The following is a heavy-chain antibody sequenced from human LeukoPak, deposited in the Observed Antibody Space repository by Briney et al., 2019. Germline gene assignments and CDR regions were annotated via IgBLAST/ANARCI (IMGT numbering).Heavy chain of an antibody. Sequence: ASGKVSCKASGYTFTSYGISWVRQAPGQGLEWMGWISAYNGNTNYAQKLQGRVTMTTDTSTSTAYMELRSLGSDDTAFYYCSRVGWASDASDIWGQGTLVTVSS. J-gene: IGHJ3*02. CDR2: ISAYNGNT. D-gene: IGHD1-26*01. CDR1: GYTFTSYG. V-gene: IGHV1-18*01. CDR3: SRVGWASDASDI.